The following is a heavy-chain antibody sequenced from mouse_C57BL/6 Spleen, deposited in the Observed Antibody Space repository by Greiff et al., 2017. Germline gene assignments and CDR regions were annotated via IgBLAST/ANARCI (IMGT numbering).Heavy chain of an antibody. D-gene: IGHD1-1*01. CDR3: ARSHITTVERGFAY. CDR1: GYTFTSYW. V-gene: IGHV1-69*01. Sequence: QVQLQQPGAELVMPGASVKLSCKASGYTFTSYWMHWVKQRPGQGLEWIGEIDPSDSYTNYNQKFKGKSTLTVDKSSSTAYMQLSSLTSEDSAVYYCARSHITTVERGFAYWGQGTLVTVSA. CDR2: IDPSDSYT. J-gene: IGHJ3*01.